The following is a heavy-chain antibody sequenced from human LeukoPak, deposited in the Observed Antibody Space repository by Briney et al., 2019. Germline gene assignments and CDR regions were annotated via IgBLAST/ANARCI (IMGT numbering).Heavy chain of an antibody. CDR2: FDPEDGET. Sequence: GASVKVSCKVSGYTLTELSMHWVRQAPGKGLEWMGGFDPEDGETIYAQKFQGRVTMTEDTSTDTAYMELSSLRSEDTAVYYCTTTNYGSGSTLDYWGQGTLVTVSS. V-gene: IGHV1-24*01. J-gene: IGHJ4*02. CDR1: GYTLTELS. D-gene: IGHD3-10*01. CDR3: TTTNYGSGSTLDY.